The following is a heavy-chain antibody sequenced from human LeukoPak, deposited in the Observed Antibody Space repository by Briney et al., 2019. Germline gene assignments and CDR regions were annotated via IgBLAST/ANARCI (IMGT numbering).Heavy chain of an antibody. V-gene: IGHV3-30*18. CDR2: ISYDGSNK. J-gene: IGHJ4*02. CDR1: GFTFSSYG. D-gene: IGHD5-12*01. Sequence: GRSLRLSCAASGFTFSSYGMHWVRQAPGKGLEWVAVISYDGSNKCYADSVKGRLTISRDNSKNTLYLQMNSLRAEDTAVYYCAKTYSGYDSDDYWGQGTLVTVSS. CDR3: AKTYSGYDSDDY.